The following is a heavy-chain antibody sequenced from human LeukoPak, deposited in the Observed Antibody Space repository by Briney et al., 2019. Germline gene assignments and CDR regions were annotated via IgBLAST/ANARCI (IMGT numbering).Heavy chain of an antibody. J-gene: IGHJ4*02. D-gene: IGHD3-16*02. Sequence: GGSLRLSCAASGFIFSDYYLSWIRQAPGKGLEWVSYVSISGGTIYYADSVKGRFTISRDNAKNSLYLQMNSLRAEDTAVYYCARTMITFGGVIVPMGFDYWGQGTLVTVSS. CDR1: GFIFSDYY. CDR2: VSISGGTI. CDR3: ARTMITFGGVIVPMGFDY. V-gene: IGHV3-11*01.